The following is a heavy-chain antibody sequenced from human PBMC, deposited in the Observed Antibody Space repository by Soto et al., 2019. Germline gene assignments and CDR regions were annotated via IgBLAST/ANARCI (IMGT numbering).Heavy chain of an antibody. Sequence: SEPLSLTCTVSVGSIRSCGYYWSWLLQHPGTGLEWIGNIFYSGSTYYNPSLKSRVTISVDTSKNQFSLNVSSVTAADTAVYFCARSYYNSYVYGYWGPGTLVTVSS. CDR2: IFYSGST. J-gene: IGHJ4*02. CDR1: VGSIRSCGYY. D-gene: IGHD4-4*01. CDR3: ARSYYNSYVYGY. V-gene: IGHV4-31*03.